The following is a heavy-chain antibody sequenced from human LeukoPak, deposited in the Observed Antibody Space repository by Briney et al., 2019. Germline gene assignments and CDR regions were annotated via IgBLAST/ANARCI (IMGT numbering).Heavy chain of an antibody. J-gene: IGHJ3*01. CDR2: IYSGGST. D-gene: IGHD1-26*01. CDR3: ARHISGSRSTSAFNV. CDR1: GFTVSSNY. V-gene: IGHV3-53*01. Sequence: GGSLRLSCAASGFTVSSNYMSWVRQAPGKGLEWVSVIYSGGSTYYVDSVKGRFTISRDNSKNTLYLQMNSLRAEDTAVYYCARHISGSRSTSAFNVWGQGTMVTVSS.